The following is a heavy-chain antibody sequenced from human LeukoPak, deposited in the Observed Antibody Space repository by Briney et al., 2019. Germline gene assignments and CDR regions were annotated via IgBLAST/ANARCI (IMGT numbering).Heavy chain of an antibody. CDR2: ISSSSSYI. Sequence: GGSLRLSCAASGFTFSSYSMNWVRQAPGKGLEWVPSISSSSSYIYYADSVKGPFTISRDNAKNSLYLQMNSLRAEDTAVYYCARAPRRLGELSSTFDYWGQGTLVTVSS. D-gene: IGHD3-16*02. V-gene: IGHV3-21*01. CDR3: ARAPRRLGELSSTFDY. CDR1: GFTFSSYS. J-gene: IGHJ4*02.